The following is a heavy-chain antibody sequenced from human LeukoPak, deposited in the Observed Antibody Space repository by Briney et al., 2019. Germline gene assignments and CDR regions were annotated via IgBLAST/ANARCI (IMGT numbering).Heavy chain of an antibody. CDR3: TRGGYDYESNY. CDR2: IRSKAYGGTT. Sequence: GGSLRLSRTASGFTFGDYAMSWVRQAPGKGLEWVGFIRSKAYGGTTEYAASVKGRFTISRDDSKSIAYLQMNSLKTEDTAVYYCTRGGYDYESNYWGQGTLVTVSS. D-gene: IGHD4-17*01. V-gene: IGHV3-49*04. J-gene: IGHJ4*02. CDR1: GFTFGDYA.